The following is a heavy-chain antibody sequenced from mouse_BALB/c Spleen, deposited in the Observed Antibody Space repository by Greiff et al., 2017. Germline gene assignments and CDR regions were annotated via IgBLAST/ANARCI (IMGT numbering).Heavy chain of an antibody. V-gene: IGHV1-80*01. Sequence: VQLQQSGAELVRPGSSVKISCKASGYAFSSYWMNWVKQRPGQGLEWIGQIYPGDGDTNYNGKFKGKATLTADKSSSTAYMQLSSLTSEDSAVYFCARRISSGSAMDYWGQGTSVTVSS. J-gene: IGHJ4*01. CDR3: ARRISSGSAMDY. D-gene: IGHD4-1*01. CDR2: IYPGDGDT. CDR1: GYAFSSYW.